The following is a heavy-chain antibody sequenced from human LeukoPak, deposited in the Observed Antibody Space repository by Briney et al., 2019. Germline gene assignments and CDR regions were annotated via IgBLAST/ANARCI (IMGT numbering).Heavy chain of an antibody. CDR3: TKEGGPMSATTERYSFDH. J-gene: IGHJ4*02. Sequence: GGSLRLSCAASGFSFPSHSFHWVRQSPGKGLEWVAYIGTSSSTIYQARSVKGRFSISRDNSENTLSLQMNSLRADDTAVYYCTKEGGPMSATTERYSFDHWGRGTLVTVSS. CDR1: GFSFPSHS. CDR2: IGTSSSTI. D-gene: IGHD4-17*01. V-gene: IGHV3-48*01.